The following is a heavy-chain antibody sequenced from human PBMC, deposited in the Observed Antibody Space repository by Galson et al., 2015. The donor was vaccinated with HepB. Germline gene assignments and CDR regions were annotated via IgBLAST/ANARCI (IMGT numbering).Heavy chain of an antibody. CDR1: GYSFPTSW. Sequence: QSGAEVKKPGESLRIPCQVSGYSFPTSWISWVRQMPGKGLEWMGSIYPGDSDTTYSPSFQGHVTFSVDKSRTIAYLQWSSLKASDTATYYCARQWRGYDLVAGMYYFDYWGQGTLVTVSS. CDR2: IYPGDSDT. J-gene: IGHJ4*02. D-gene: IGHD5-12*01. CDR3: ARQWRGYDLVAGMYYFDY. V-gene: IGHV5-10-1*01.